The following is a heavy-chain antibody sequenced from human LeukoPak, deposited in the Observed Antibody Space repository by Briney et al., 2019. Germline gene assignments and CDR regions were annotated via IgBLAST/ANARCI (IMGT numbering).Heavy chain of an antibody. Sequence: GGPLRPSWAASGSTFSTSWTHWARHPPGRGRGWVSRINGEERRTSYAGSVKGRFTISRDSTKNTLYLQMNSLRAEDTAVYYCARGQQQLGSSNFDYWGQGTLVTVSS. CDR1: GSTFSTSW. V-gene: IGHV3-74*01. CDR3: ARGQQQLGSSNFDY. D-gene: IGHD6-13*01. CDR2: INGEERRT. J-gene: IGHJ4*02.